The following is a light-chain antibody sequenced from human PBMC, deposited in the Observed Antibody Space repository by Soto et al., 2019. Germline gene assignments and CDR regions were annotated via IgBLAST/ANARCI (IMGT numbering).Light chain of an antibody. CDR2: GNS. CDR1: SSNIGAGYD. J-gene: IGLJ3*02. Sequence: QAVVTQPPSVSGAPGQRGTISCTGRSSNIGAGYDVHWYQQLPGTAPKLLIYGNSNRPSGVPDRFSGSKSGTSASLAITGLQAEDEADYYCKAPDSSLSGWVFGGGTKLTVL. CDR3: KAPDSSLSGWV. V-gene: IGLV1-40*01.